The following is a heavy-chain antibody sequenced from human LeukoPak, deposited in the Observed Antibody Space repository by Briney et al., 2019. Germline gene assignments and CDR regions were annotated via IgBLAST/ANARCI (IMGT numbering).Heavy chain of an antibody. V-gene: IGHV1-2*02. CDR1: GYTFTSYY. Sequence: ASVKVSCKASGYTFTSYYIHWVRQAPGQGLEWMGWINPNSGGTNYAQNFQGRVTMTRDTSITTAYMELSRLTSDDTAVYYCVRDDISPWGQGTLVTVSS. CDR3: VRDDISP. J-gene: IGHJ5*02. CDR2: INPNSGGT.